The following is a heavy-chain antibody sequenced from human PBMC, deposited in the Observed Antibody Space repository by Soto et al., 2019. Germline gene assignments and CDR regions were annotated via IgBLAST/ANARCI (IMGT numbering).Heavy chain of an antibody. D-gene: IGHD3-10*01. CDR1: GGSFSGYY. Sequence: AETLSLTCAVYGGSFSGYYWSWIRQPPGKGLEWIGEINHSGSTNYNPSLKSRVTISVDTSKNQFSLKLSSVTAADTAVYYCARDSLDYYGSGSPGMEVWGKGTTVTVS. CDR2: INHSGST. V-gene: IGHV4-34*01. CDR3: ARDSLDYYGSGSPGMEV. J-gene: IGHJ6*04.